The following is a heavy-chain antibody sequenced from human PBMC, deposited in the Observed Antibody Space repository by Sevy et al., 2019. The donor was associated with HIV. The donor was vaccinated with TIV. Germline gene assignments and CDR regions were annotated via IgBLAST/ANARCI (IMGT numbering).Heavy chain of an antibody. D-gene: IGHD3-22*01. CDR3: ARVSVYYYDSSGYYTTGNAFDI. J-gene: IGHJ3*02. CDR1: GFSVGSNY. V-gene: IGHV3-53*01. Sequence: GGSLRLSCAASGFSVGSNYMSWVRQAPGKGLEWVSIIYGGVTTSYADSVKGRFTISRDNSKNTLYLQMNSLRAEDTAVYYCARVSVYYYDSSGYYTTGNAFDIWGQGSMVTVSS. CDR2: IYGGVTT.